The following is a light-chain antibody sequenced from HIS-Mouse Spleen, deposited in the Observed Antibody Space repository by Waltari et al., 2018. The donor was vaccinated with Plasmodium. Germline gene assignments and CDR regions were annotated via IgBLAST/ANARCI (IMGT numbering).Light chain of an antibody. J-gene: IGLJ2*01. CDR1: SSDVGSYHL. CDR3: CSYAGSSTFVV. CDR2: EGS. Sequence: QSALTQPASVSGSPGQSITIPCTGTSSDVGSYHLGSWYQPPPGKAPKLMIYEGSKRPSGVSNRFSGSKSGNTASLTISGLQAEDEADYYCCSYAGSSTFVVFGGGTKLTVL. V-gene: IGLV2-23*03.